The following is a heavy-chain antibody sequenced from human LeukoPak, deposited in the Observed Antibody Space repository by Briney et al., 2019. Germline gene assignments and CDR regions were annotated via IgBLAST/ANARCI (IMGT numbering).Heavy chain of an antibody. CDR2: IIPILGIA. CDR1: GGTFSSYA. D-gene: IGHD6-13*01. CDR3: ARDPKMYSSSWYYYYYGMDV. V-gene: IGHV1-69*04. Sequence: GASVKVSCKASGGTFSSYAISWVRQAPGQGLEWMGRIIPILGIANYAQKFQGRVTITADKSTSTAYMELSSLRSEDTAVYYCARDPKMYSSSWYYYYYGMDVWGQGTTVTVSS. J-gene: IGHJ6*02.